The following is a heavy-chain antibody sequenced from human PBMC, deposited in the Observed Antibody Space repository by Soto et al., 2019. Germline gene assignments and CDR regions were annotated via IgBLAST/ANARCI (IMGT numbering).Heavy chain of an antibody. CDR3: AKGSRRGILTGYPDY. CDR2: INSDGSST. J-gene: IGHJ4*02. V-gene: IGHV3-74*01. Sequence: PGGSLRLSCAASGFTFSSYWMHWVRQAPGKGLVWVSRINSDGSSTSYADSVKGRFTISRDNSKNTLYLQMNSLRAEDTAVYYCAKGSRRGILTGYPDYWGQGTLVTVSS. CDR1: GFTFSSYW. D-gene: IGHD3-9*01.